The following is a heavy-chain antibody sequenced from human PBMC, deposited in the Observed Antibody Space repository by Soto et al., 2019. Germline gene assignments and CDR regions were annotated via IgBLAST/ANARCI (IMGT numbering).Heavy chain of an antibody. CDR3: AKGAMPYGMDV. D-gene: IGHD3-16*01. Sequence: QVQLQESGPGLVKPSGTLSLTCAVSGGSISSRNWWSWVRQPPGKGLEWIGEVYDDGTTNYNPSLQSRVTISVDKSKNQFSLKLSSMTAADTAVYYCAKGAMPYGMDVWGQGTTVTVSS. CDR2: VYDDGTT. V-gene: IGHV4-4*02. CDR1: GGSISSRNW. J-gene: IGHJ6*02.